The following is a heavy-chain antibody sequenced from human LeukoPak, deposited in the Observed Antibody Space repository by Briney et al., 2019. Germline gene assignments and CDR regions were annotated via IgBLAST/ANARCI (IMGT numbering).Heavy chain of an antibody. V-gene: IGHV4-39*01. CDR2: IYYSGST. J-gene: IGHJ4*02. Sequence: SETLSLTCTVSGGSIGSSSYYWGWIRQPPGKGLEWIGCIYYSGSTYYNPSLRGRLTISVDTSKNQFSLKLSSVTAADTAVYYCAGRRHSSSQTDNWGQGTLVTVSS. CDR1: GGSIGSSSYY. CDR3: AGRRHSSSQTDN. D-gene: IGHD6-13*01.